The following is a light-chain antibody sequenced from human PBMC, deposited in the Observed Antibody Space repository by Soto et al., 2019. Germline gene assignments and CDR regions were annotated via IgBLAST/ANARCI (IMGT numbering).Light chain of an antibody. J-gene: IGLJ1*01. CDR3: FSFTTTSTHV. CDR1: SSDIGAYDY. V-gene: IGLV2-14*01. CDR2: EVN. Sequence: QSALTQPASLSGSPGQSITISCTGTSSDIGAYDYVSWFQQHPGKAPKLMISEVNNRPSGVSNRFSGSKSGNTAYLTISGLQVEDEAEYFRFSFTTTSTHVFATGTKGTVL.